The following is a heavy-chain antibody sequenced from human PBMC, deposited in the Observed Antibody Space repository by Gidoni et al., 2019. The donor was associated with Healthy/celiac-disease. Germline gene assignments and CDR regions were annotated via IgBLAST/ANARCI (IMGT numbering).Heavy chain of an antibody. CDR1: GVTFRSEG. Sequence: QVQLGASGGGVFQPGRALRLSCAAPGVTFRSEGMHWVRQAPGKGVEWVAVISYDGSNKYYADSVKGRFTISRDNSKNTLYLQMNSLRAEDTAVYYCAKVGGVGITMVRGVIDYWGQGTLVTVSS. CDR2: ISYDGSNK. D-gene: IGHD3-10*01. V-gene: IGHV3-30*18. J-gene: IGHJ4*02. CDR3: AKVGGVGITMVRGVIDY.